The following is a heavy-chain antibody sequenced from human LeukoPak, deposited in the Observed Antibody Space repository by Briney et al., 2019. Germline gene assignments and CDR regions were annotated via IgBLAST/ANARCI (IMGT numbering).Heavy chain of an antibody. V-gene: IGHV1-2*02. D-gene: IGHD6-19*01. Sequence: ASVKVSCKASGYTFTGYYMHWVRQAPGQGLEWMGWINPNSGGTNYAQKFQGRVTTTRNTSISTAYMELSSLRSEDTTVYYCARRGSAVAAFYYYYYMDVWGKGTTVTVSS. CDR2: INPNSGGT. J-gene: IGHJ6*03. CDR1: GYTFTGYY. CDR3: ARRGSAVAAFYYYYYMDV.